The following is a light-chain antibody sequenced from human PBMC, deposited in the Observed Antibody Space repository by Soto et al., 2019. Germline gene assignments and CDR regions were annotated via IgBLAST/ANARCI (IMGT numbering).Light chain of an antibody. CDR2: EVT. J-gene: IGLJ1*01. CDR3: SSYTNINTRACV. Sequence: QSALTQPASVSGSPGQSITISCTGTSGDIGSYNRVSWYQQHPGKAPKLIIYEVTDRPSGVSNRFSGSKSGNTASLTISGLQAEDEAEYYCSSYTNINTRACVFGTGTKLTX. CDR1: SGDIGSYNR. V-gene: IGLV2-14*01.